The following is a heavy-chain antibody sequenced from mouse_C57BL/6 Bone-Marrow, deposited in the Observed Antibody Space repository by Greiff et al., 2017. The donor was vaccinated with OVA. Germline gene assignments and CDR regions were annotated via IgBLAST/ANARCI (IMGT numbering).Heavy chain of an antibody. CDR2: IYPRSGNT. CDR1: GYTFTSYG. J-gene: IGHJ4*01. CDR3: ARGGPYAMDY. V-gene: IGHV1-81*01. Sequence: QVQLQQSGAELARPGASVKLSCKASGYTFTSYGISWVKQRTGQGLEWIGEIYPRSGNTYYNEKFKGKATLTADKSSSTAYMELRSLTSEDSAVYFGARGGPYAMDYWGQGTSVTVSS.